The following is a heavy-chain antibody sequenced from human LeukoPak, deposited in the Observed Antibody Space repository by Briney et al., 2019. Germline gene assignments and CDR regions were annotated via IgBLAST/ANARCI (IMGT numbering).Heavy chain of an antibody. D-gene: IGHD3-16*01. Sequence: PSETLSLTCTVSGGSMNNYYWSLIRQPPGKGLEWIGHIHYSGKTNYNPSLKRRVTISVDTSKNQFSLKLSSVTAADTAVYYCARGLTVDYWGQGTLVTVSS. V-gene: IGHV4-59*12. CDR1: GGSMNNYY. CDR3: ARGLTVDY. CDR2: IHYSGKT. J-gene: IGHJ4*02.